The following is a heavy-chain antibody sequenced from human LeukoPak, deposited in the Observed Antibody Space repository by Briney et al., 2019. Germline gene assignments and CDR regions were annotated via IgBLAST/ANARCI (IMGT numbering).Heavy chain of an antibody. V-gene: IGHV1-69*13. D-gene: IGHD2-15*01. CDR1: GGTFSSYA. CDR3: ARVDCSGGSCYPYASYAFDI. J-gene: IGHJ3*02. Sequence: GASVKVSCKASGGTFSSYAISWVRQAPGQGLGWMGGIIPIFGTANYAQKFQGRVTITADESTSTAYMELSSLRSEDTAVYYCARVDCSGGSCYPYASYAFDIWGQGTVVTVSS. CDR2: IIPIFGTA.